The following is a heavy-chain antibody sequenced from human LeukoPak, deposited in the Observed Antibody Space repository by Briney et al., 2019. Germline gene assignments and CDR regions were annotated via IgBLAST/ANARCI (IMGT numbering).Heavy chain of an antibody. CDR1: GGSFSGYY. D-gene: IGHD2-15*01. V-gene: IGHV4-34*01. CDR3: ARRSGGSWKKRGVYYFDY. J-gene: IGHJ4*02. Sequence: SETLSLTCAVYGGSFSGYYWSWIRQPPGKGLEWIGEINHSESTNYNPSLKSRVTISVDTSKNQFSLKLSSVTAADTAVYYCARRSGGSWKKRGVYYFDYWGQGTLVTVSS. CDR2: INHSEST.